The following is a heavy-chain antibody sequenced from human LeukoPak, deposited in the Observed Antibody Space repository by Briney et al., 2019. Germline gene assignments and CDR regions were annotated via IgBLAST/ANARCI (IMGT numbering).Heavy chain of an antibody. CDR2: IFWDDDK. CDR1: GFSLTSSGDA. V-gene: IGHV2-5*02. D-gene: IGHD2-21*01. CDR3: AHLWDY. Sequence: SGPTLVKPTQTLTLTCTFSGFSLTSSGDAVAWIRQPPGKALEWLALIFWDDDKRYSPSLKSRLTITKDTSKNQVVLTMTNMDPVDTATYYCAHLWDYWGQGTLVTVSS. J-gene: IGHJ4*02.